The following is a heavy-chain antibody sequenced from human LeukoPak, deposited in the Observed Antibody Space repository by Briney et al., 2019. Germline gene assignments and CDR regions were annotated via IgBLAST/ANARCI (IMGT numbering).Heavy chain of an antibody. J-gene: IGHJ4*02. V-gene: IGHV1-2*04. Sequence: ASLKVSCKASGYTFTGYYIHWVRQAPGQGLEWMGWINPNSGGTNYAQKFQGWVTVTRDTSISTVYMELSRLRSDDTAVYYCARVGGYSYGPYYFDYWGQGTLVTVSS. CDR2: INPNSGGT. CDR3: ARVGGYSYGPYYFDY. CDR1: GYTFTGYY. D-gene: IGHD5-18*01.